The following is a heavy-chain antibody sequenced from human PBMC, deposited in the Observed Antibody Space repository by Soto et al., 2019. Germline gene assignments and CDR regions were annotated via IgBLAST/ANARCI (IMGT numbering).Heavy chain of an antibody. CDR3: ASPTTLEMATIGERDAFDI. CDR2: IIPIFGTA. J-gene: IGHJ3*02. Sequence: QVQLVQSGAEVKKPGSSVKVSCKASGGTFSSYAISWVRQAPGQGLEWMGGIIPIFGTANYAQTFQGRVTITADESTSTAYMELSSLRAEDTAVYYCASPTTLEMATIGERDAFDIWGQGTMVTVSS. V-gene: IGHV1-69*01. CDR1: GGTFSSYA. D-gene: IGHD5-12*01.